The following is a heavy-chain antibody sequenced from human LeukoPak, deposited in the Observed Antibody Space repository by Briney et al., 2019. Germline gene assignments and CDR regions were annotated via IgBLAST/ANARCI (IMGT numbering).Heavy chain of an antibody. CDR1: GFTFSSYW. D-gene: IGHD1-1*01. CDR3: ARGVPTGIDYFDY. V-gene: IGHV3-7*01. J-gene: IGHJ4*02. Sequence: GGSLRLSCAASGFTFSSYWMSWVRQAPGKGLEWVANIKQDGSEKYYVDSVKGRFTVSRDNAKNSLYLQMNSLRAEDTAVYYCARGVPTGIDYFDYWGQGTLVTVSS. CDR2: IKQDGSEK.